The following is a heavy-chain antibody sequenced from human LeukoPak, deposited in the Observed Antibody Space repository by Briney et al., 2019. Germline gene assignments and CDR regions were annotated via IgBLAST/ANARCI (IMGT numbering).Heavy chain of an antibody. CDR1: GFTFSSYG. D-gene: IGHD6-6*01. J-gene: IGHJ4*02. CDR3: AKDGAPYSSSGSYYFDS. Sequence: GGSLRLSCAASGFTFSSYGMHWVRQAPGKGLEWVTFLRYDQGSKYYTDSVRGRFTVSRDNSKNTLYLQMNSLRPDDTAVFYCAKDGAPYSSSGSYYFDSWGQGTLVTVSS. V-gene: IGHV3-30*02. CDR2: LRYDQGSK.